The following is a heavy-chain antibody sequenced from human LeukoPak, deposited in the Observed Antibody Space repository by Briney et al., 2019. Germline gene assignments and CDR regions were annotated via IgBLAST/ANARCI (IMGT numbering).Heavy chain of an antibody. CDR1: GGSISSYY. CDR3: ARDAYYYDSSGYSTVDY. J-gene: IGHJ4*02. D-gene: IGHD3-22*01. CDR2: IYTSGST. V-gene: IGHV4-4*07. Sequence: SETLSLTCTVSGGSISSYYWSWIRQPAGKGLEWIGRIYTSGSTNYNPSLKSRVTMSVDTSKNQFSLKLSFVTAADTAVYYCARDAYYYDSSGYSTVDYWGQGTLVTVSS.